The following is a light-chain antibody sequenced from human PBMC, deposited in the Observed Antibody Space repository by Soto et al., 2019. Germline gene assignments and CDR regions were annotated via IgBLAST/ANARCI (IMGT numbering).Light chain of an antibody. CDR2: AAS. J-gene: IGKJ5*01. Sequence: IQLTQSPSSLSASVGDRVTITCRASQGISSYLAWYQQKPGKAPKLLIYAASTLQSGVPPRFSGSGSGTDFTLTISSLQPEDFATYYCQQPNDYPITFGQGTRLEIK. V-gene: IGKV1-9*01. CDR1: QGISSY. CDR3: QQPNDYPIT.